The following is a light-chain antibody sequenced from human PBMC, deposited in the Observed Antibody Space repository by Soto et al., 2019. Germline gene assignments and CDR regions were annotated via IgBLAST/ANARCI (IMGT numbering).Light chain of an antibody. CDR3: FSHRGGDSHV. CDR1: SSDVGAYNY. Sequence: QAVVTQPASVSGSPGQSITISCTGTSSDVGAYNYVSWYQQYPGKAPKLMIYGVTNRPSGVSNRFSGSKTGNTASLTISGLQAGDEADYYCFSHRGGDSHVFGTGTKLTVL. J-gene: IGLJ1*01. CDR2: GVT. V-gene: IGLV2-14*01.